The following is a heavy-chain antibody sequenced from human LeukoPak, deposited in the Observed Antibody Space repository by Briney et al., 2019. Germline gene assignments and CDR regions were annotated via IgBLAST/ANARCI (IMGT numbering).Heavy chain of an antibody. V-gene: IGHV1-69*13. CDR1: GGTFSSYA. Sequence: GASAKVSCKASGGTFSSYAISWLRQAPGQGLEWMGGIIPIFGTANYAQKFQGRVTINADESTSTANMELSSLRSEDTAVYYCARDRWYPPDYYMDVWGKGTTVTVSS. CDR3: ARDRWYPPDYYMDV. CDR2: IIPIFGTA. J-gene: IGHJ6*03. D-gene: IGHD1-14*01.